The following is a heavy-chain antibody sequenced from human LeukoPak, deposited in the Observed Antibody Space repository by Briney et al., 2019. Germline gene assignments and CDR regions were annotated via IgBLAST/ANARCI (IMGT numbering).Heavy chain of an antibody. CDR1: GGSISSYY. Sequence: PSETLSLTCTASGGSISSYYWSWIRQPPGKGLEWIGYIYYSGSTNYNPSLKSRVTISVDTSKNQFSLKLSSVTAADTAVYYCARAPYYYGSGSYLGFDYWGQGTLVTVSS. CDR3: ARAPYYYGSGSYLGFDY. J-gene: IGHJ4*02. V-gene: IGHV4-59*01. D-gene: IGHD3-10*01. CDR2: IYYSGST.